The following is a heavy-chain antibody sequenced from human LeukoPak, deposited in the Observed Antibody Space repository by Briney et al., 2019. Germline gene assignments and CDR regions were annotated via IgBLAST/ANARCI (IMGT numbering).Heavy chain of an antibody. CDR2: INPSSGGT. CDR1: GYTFIAYY. J-gene: IGHJ4*02. Sequence: GASVKVSCRASGYTFIAYYMHWVRQAPGQGLEWMGWINPSSGGTNYARKFQGRVTMTRDTSISTAYVELSELRSDDTAVYYCAGQKDPRPIDYWGQGTLITVSS. CDR3: AGQKDPRPIDY. V-gene: IGHV1-2*02.